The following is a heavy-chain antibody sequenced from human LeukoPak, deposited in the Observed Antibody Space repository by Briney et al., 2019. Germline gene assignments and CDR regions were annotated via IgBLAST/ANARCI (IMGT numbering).Heavy chain of an antibody. CDR1: GFTFSSYS. V-gene: IGHV3-21*01. D-gene: IGHD1-26*01. J-gene: IGHJ3*02. Sequence: PGGSLRLSCAASGFTFSSYSMNWVRQAPGKGLEWVSSISSSSDYIYYADSLKGRFTISRDNAKDSLYLQMNSLRAEDTAVYYCAREEGGAGLYGFAIWGQGTMVTVSS. CDR3: AREEGGAGLYGFAI. CDR2: ISSSSDYI.